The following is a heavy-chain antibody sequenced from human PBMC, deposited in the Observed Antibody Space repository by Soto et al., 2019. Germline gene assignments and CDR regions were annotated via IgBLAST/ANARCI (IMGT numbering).Heavy chain of an antibody. D-gene: IGHD6-19*01. CDR1: GGTIRSPDW. CDR3: ARGRGRYSSGWSWFDP. Sequence: SETLSLTCGVSGGTIRSPDWWTWVRQPPGKGLEWIGEIFQSGSTNYTPSLESQVTISVDKSKNQFSLTLTSVTAADTAVYFCARGRGRYSSGWSWFDPWGQGILVTVSS. CDR2: IFQSGST. J-gene: IGHJ5*02. V-gene: IGHV4-4*02.